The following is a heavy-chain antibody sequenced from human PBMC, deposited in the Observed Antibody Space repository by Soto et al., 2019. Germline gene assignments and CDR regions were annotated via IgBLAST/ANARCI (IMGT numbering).Heavy chain of an antibody. CDR1: GYTFTSYD. V-gene: IGHV1-8*01. D-gene: IGHD3-16*01. CDR3: ARLKQDYAVA. J-gene: IGHJ5*02. Sequence: QVQLVQSGAEVKKPGASVKVSCKASGYTFTSYDINWMRLATGQGLEWMGWMNPNSGNTAYAQKFQGRVTMTRNTSISTAYMELSSLRSEATAVYYCARLKQDYAVAWGQGTLVTVSS. CDR2: MNPNSGNT.